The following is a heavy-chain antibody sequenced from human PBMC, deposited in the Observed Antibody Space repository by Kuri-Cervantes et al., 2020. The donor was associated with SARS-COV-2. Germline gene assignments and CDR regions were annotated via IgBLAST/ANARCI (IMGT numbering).Heavy chain of an antibody. CDR3: ARSELLNDAFDI. J-gene: IGHJ3*02. CDR1: GYTFTSYY. Sequence: ASVKVSCKASGYTFTSYYMRWVRQAPGQGLEWMGWISAYNGNTNYAQKLQGRVTMTTDTSTSTAYMELRSLRSDDTAVYYCARSELLNDAFDIWGQGTMVTVSS. V-gene: IGHV1-18*04. D-gene: IGHD1-26*01. CDR2: ISAYNGNT.